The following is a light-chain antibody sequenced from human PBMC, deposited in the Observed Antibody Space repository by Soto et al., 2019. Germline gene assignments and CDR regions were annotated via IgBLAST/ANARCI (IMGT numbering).Light chain of an antibody. CDR3: SSYTSSSRV. CDR2: DVS. V-gene: IGLV2-14*01. CDR1: SSDVGGYNY. J-gene: IGLJ3*02. Sequence: QSALTQPASVSGSPGQSIPISCTGTSSDVGGYNYVSWYQQHPGKAPKLMIYDVSNRPSGVSNRFSGSKSGNTASLTISGLQAEDEADYYCSSYTSSSRVFGGGTKVTVL.